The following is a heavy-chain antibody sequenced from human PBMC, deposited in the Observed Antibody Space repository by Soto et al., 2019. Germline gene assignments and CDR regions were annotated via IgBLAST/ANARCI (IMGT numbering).Heavy chain of an antibody. Sequence: PSETLSPTCAVYGGSFSGYYWRWIRQPPGKGVEWIGEINHSGSTNYNPSIKSRVTISVDTYKNQFSLKLSSVTAADTAVYYCGRGRGSWLYYYYGMDVWGQGTTVTVSS. J-gene: IGHJ6*02. D-gene: IGHD6-13*01. CDR3: GRGRGSWLYYYYGMDV. CDR1: GGSFSGYY. V-gene: IGHV4-34*01. CDR2: INHSGST.